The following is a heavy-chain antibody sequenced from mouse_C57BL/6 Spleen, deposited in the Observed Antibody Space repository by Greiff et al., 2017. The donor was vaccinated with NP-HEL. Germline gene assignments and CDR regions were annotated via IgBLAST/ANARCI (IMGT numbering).Heavy chain of an antibody. CDR2: INPNYGTT. Sequence: VHVKQSGPELVKPGASVKISCKASGYSFTDYNMNWVKQSNGKGLEWLGVINPNYGTTSYNQKFTGKARMTVDQASSTAYMQLNSLTSEDSAVYYCAPSRVVATRYYFDYWGQGTTLTVSS. CDR3: APSRVVATRYYFDY. J-gene: IGHJ2*01. V-gene: IGHV1-39*01. D-gene: IGHD1-1*01. CDR1: GYSFTDYN.